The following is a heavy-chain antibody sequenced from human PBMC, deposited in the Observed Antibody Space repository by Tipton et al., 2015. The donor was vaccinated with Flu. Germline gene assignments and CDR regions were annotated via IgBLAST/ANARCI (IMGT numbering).Heavy chain of an antibody. CDR1: GFTVSSNY. D-gene: IGHD6-13*01. CDR3: ARGTAQYSSSWYY. CDR2: IYSGGST. Sequence: SLRLSCAVSGFTVSSNYMTWVRQAPGKGLELVSVIYSGGSTYYADSVKGRFTISRDNSRNTLYLHMNSLRADDTAVYYCARGTAQYSSSWYYWGQGTLVTVSS. J-gene: IGHJ4*02. V-gene: IGHV3-53*01.